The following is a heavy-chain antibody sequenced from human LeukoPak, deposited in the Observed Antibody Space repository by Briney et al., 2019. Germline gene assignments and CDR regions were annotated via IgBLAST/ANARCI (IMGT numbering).Heavy chain of an antibody. J-gene: IGHJ3*02. CDR3: AKYLLIMIVVVNAFDI. CDR2: ISGSGGST. V-gene: IGHV3-23*01. Sequence: GGSLRLSCAAAGFTFSSYAMSWVRQAPGKGLEGVSAISGSGGSTYYANSVKGRFTISTDNSKNTPSLQMNLLRGEDTAVYYCAKYLLIMIVVVNAFDIWGQGTMVTVSS. D-gene: IGHD3-22*01. CDR1: GFTFSSYA.